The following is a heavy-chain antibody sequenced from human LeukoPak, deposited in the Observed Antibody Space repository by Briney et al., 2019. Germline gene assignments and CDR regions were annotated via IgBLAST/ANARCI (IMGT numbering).Heavy chain of an antibody. Sequence: ASVKVSCKASGYTFTSYGISWVRQAPGQGLEGMGWINPNNGDTNDAQKFQGRVTVTRDTSISTAYMELSSLRSDDTAVYYCARTRGSHISMAYLDYWGQGTLVTVSS. J-gene: IGHJ4*02. D-gene: IGHD2/OR15-2a*01. CDR1: GYTFTSYG. V-gene: IGHV1-2*02. CDR2: INPNNGDT. CDR3: ARTRGSHISMAYLDY.